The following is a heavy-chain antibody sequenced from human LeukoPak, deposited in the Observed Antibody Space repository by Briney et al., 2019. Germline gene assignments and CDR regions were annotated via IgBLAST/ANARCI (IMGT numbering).Heavy chain of an antibody. J-gene: IGHJ4*02. V-gene: IGHV3-23*01. Sequence: GGSLRLSCAASGLSFSRIGMHWVRQAPGKGLEWVSAISGSGGSTYYADSVKGRFTISRDNSKNTLYLQMNSLRAEDTAVYYCAKVASYYYGSGSYPPYFDYWGQGTLVTVSS. CDR2: ISGSGGST. CDR3: AKVASYYYGSGSYPPYFDY. CDR1: GLSFSRIG. D-gene: IGHD3-10*01.